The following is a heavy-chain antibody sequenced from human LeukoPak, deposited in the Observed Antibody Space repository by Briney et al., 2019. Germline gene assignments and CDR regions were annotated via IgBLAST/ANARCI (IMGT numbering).Heavy chain of an antibody. V-gene: IGHV3-74*01. CDR3: ARDHRPTVTTSGFDY. Sequence: PGGSLRLSCAASGFTFSSYWMHWVRQAPGKGLVWISRINSDGSSTSYAASVKGRFTISRDNAKNTLCLQMNSLRAEDTAVYYCARDHRPTVTTSGFDYWGQGTLVTVSS. D-gene: IGHD4-17*01. CDR1: GFTFSSYW. J-gene: IGHJ4*02. CDR2: INSDGSST.